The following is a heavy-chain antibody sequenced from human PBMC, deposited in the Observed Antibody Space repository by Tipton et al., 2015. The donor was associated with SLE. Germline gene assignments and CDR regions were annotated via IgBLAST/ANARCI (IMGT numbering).Heavy chain of an antibody. V-gene: IGHV4-34*12. J-gene: IGHJ4*02. CDR3: AGGFYYGSGTFSDFEY. CDR1: GDSLSGQY. D-gene: IGHD3-10*01. CDR2: VFRGGST. Sequence: TLSLTCSVYGDSLSGQYWSWIRQPPGKGLEWIGEVFRGGSTNYSPSLESRVTITVDMSKSQFSLKLSSVTAADTAVYYCAGGFYYGSGTFSDFEYWGQGTLATVSS.